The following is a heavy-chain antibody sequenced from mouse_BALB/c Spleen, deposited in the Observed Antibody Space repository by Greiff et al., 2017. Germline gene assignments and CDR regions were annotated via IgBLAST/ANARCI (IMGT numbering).Heavy chain of an antibody. CDR2: IDPANGNT. V-gene: IGHV14-3*02. CDR1: GFYFKDSY. Sequence: GQLKQSGAELVKPGASVKLSCTASGFYFKDSYMHWVKQRPEQGLEWIGRIDPANGNTKYDPKFQGKATITADTSSNTAYLQLSSLTSEDTAVYYYASSVSLRYYAMDYWGQGTSVTVSS. J-gene: IGHJ4*01. CDR3: ASSVSLRYYAMDY. D-gene: IGHD6-2*01.